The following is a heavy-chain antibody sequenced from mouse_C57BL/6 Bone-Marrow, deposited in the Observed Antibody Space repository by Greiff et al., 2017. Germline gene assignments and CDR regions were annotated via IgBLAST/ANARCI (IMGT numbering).Heavy chain of an antibody. CDR2: INPSTGGT. V-gene: IGHV1-42*01. J-gene: IGHJ2*01. CDR3: ARSMMVTTTNWVNFDY. D-gene: IGHD2-3*01. Sequence: EVQLLESGPELVKPGASVKISCKASGYSFTGYYMNWVKQSPEKSLEWIGEINPSTGGTTYNQKFKAKATLTVDKSSSTAYMQLKSLTSEDSAVYYCARSMMVTTTNWVNFDYWGQGTTLTVSS. CDR1: GYSFTGYY.